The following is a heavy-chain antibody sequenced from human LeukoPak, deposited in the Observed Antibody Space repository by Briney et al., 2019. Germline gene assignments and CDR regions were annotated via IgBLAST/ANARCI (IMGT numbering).Heavy chain of an antibody. D-gene: IGHD3-10*01. CDR1: GFTFSSYG. Sequence: GGSLRLSCAASGFTFSSYGMHWVRQAPGKGLEWVAVIWYDGSNKYYADSVKGRFTISRDNSKNTLYLQMNGLRAEDTAVYYCARARGLTRDAFDIWGQGTMVTVSS. CDR3: ARARGLTRDAFDI. CDR2: IWYDGSNK. J-gene: IGHJ3*02. V-gene: IGHV3-33*01.